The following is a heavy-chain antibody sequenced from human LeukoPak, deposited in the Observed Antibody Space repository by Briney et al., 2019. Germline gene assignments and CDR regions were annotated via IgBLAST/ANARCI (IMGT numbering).Heavy chain of an antibody. Sequence: SETLSLTCTVSGGSISSSSRYWGWIRQPPGKGLEWIGSIYPSGSTHYNPSLKSRVSISVDTSKNQFSLRLTSVTAADTAVFYCARGDYYDGGGRNWFDPWSQGTLVTVSS. CDR1: GGSISSSSRY. CDR3: ARGDYYDGGGRNWFDP. CDR2: IYPSGST. V-gene: IGHV4-39*07. J-gene: IGHJ5*02. D-gene: IGHD3-16*01.